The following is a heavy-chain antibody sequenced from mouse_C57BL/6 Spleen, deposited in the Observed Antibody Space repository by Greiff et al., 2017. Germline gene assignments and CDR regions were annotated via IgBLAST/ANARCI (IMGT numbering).Heavy chain of an antibody. CDR3: ASLSSNYYPWFAY. Sequence: QVQLQQPGAELVMPGASVKLSCKASGYTFTSYWMHWVKQRPGQGLEWIGEIDPSDSYTNYNRKFKGKSTLTVDKSSSTAYMHLSSLTSADSAVYYCASLSSNYYPWFAYWGKGTLVTVSA. J-gene: IGHJ3*01. CDR2: IDPSDSYT. V-gene: IGHV1-69*01. CDR1: GYTFTSYW. D-gene: IGHD2-5*01.